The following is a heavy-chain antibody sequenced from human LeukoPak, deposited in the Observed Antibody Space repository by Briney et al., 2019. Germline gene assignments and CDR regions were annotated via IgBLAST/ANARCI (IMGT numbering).Heavy chain of an antibody. Sequence: GASVKVSCKASGYTFTSYAMHWVRQAPGQRLEWMGWINAGNGNTKYSQKFQGRVTITRDTSASTAYMELSSLRSEDTAVYYCAREDRAGGDYGDYYYGMDVWGQGTTVTVSS. CDR1: GYTFTSYA. CDR2: INAGNGNT. CDR3: AREDRAGGDYGDYYYGMDV. D-gene: IGHD4-17*01. V-gene: IGHV1-3*01. J-gene: IGHJ6*02.